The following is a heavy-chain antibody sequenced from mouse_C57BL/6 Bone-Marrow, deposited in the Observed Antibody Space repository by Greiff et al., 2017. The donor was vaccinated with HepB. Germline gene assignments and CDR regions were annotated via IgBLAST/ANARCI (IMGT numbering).Heavy chain of an antibody. Sequence: VQLQQSGPELVKPGASVKMSCKASGYTFTDYNMHWVKQSHGKSLEWIGYINPNNGGTSYNQKFKGKATLTVNKSSSTAYMELRSLTSEDSAVYYCASYSNYDAMDYWGQGTTLTVSS. CDR2: INPNNGGT. J-gene: IGHJ4*01. CDR3: ASYSNYDAMDY. V-gene: IGHV1-22*01. CDR1: GYTFTDYN. D-gene: IGHD2-5*01.